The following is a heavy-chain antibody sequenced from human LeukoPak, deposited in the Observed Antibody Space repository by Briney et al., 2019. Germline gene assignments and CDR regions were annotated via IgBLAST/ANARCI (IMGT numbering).Heavy chain of an antibody. J-gene: IGHJ4*02. D-gene: IGHD6-19*01. CDR3: ARRGSSGFLYYFDY. Sequence: PSETLSLTCTVFGGSIRSSDDYWGWIRQPPGKGLEWIGSIHYGGLTYYNPSLKSRVTISVDTSKNQFSLKLSSVPAADTAVYYCARRGSSGFLYYFDYWGQGILVTVSS. CDR2: IHYGGLT. V-gene: IGHV4-39*01. CDR1: GGSIRSSDDY.